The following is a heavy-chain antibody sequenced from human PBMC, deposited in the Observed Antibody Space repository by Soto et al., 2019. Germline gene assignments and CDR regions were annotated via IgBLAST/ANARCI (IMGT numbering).Heavy chain of an antibody. CDR1: GFTFSSYG. Sequence: QVQLVESGGGVVQPGRSLRLSCAASGFTFSSYGMHWVRQAPGKGLEWVAVISYDGSNKYYADSVKGRFTISRDNSKNXPYLQMNSRRAEDTAVYYCAKERLAMVRGAWGGFDYWGQGTLVTVSS. V-gene: IGHV3-30*18. J-gene: IGHJ4*02. D-gene: IGHD3-10*01. CDR2: ISYDGSNK. CDR3: AKERLAMVRGAWGGFDY.